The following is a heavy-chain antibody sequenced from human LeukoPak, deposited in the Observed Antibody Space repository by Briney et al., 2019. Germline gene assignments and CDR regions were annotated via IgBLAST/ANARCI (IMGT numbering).Heavy chain of an antibody. J-gene: IGHJ4*02. CDR2: ITSSSSNI. CDR1: GFSFSTYS. CDR3: ARINMVRGVISPPDH. D-gene: IGHD3-10*01. V-gene: IGHV3-48*02. Sequence: HPGGSLRLSCAASGFSFSTYSMNWVRQAPGKGLEWVSYITSSSSNIYYADSVKGRFTISRDNAKNSLYLQMNSLRDEDTAVYYCARINMVRGVISPPDHWGQGTLVTVSS.